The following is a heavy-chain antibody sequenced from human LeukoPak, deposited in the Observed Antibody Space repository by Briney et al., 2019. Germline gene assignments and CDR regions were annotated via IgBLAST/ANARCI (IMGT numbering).Heavy chain of an antibody. D-gene: IGHD5-24*01. Sequence: PSETLSLTCTVSGGSISSSSYYWGWIRQPPGKGLEWIGSIYYSGSTYYNPSLKSRVTISVDTSKNQLSLKLSSVTAADTAVYYCVRGRDGYNPWGQGTLVTVSS. CDR1: GGSISSSSYY. CDR3: VRGRDGYNP. V-gene: IGHV4-39*07. J-gene: IGHJ5*02. CDR2: IYYSGST.